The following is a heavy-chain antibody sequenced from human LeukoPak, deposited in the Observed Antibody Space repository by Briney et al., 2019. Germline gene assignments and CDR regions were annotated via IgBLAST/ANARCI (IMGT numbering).Heavy chain of an antibody. D-gene: IGHD3-3*01. CDR2: IRYDGSNE. Sequence: GGSLTLSCTTSGFSFSNFGMHWVRQAPDKGLEWLAFIRYDGSNEYSADSVKGRFTISRDNSRNTLFLQMDSLRSEDTAVYYCTRDLGIFGDFDYWGQGTLVIVSS. J-gene: IGHJ4*02. V-gene: IGHV3-30*02. CDR3: TRDLGIFGDFDY. CDR1: GFSFSNFG.